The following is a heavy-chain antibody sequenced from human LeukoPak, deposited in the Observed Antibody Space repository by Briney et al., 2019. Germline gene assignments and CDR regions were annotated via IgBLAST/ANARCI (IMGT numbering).Heavy chain of an antibody. CDR1: AGSISSGSYY. CDR2: IYYSRST. D-gene: IGHD2-8*01. J-gene: IGHJ4*02. Sequence: PSETLSLTCTVSAGSISSGSYYWGWIRQPPGKGLEWIGSIYYSRSTHYNPSLKSRVTISVDTSKNEFSLKLSSVTAADTDVYYCARNKTLMMYPRGGEDKGFDYWGQGTLVTVSS. CDR3: ARNKTLMMYPRGGEDKGFDY. V-gene: IGHV4-39*01.